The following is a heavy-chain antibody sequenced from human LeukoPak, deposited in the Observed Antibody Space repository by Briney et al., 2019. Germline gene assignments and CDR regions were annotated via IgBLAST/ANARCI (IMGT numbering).Heavy chain of an antibody. CDR2: ISSSSSYI. D-gene: IGHD6-19*01. J-gene: IGHJ4*02. V-gene: IGHV3-21*01. CDR3: ARDRAYSSGEDYYYYFDY. CDR1: GFTFSTYE. Sequence: GGSLRLSCAASGFTFSTYEMNWVRQAPGKGLEWVSSISSSSSYIYYADSVKGRFTISRDNAKNSLYLQMNSLRTEDTAVYYCARDRAYSSGEDYYYYFDYWGQGTLVTVSS.